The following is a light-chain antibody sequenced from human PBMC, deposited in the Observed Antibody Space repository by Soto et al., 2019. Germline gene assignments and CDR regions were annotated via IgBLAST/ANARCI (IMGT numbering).Light chain of an antibody. CDR3: QTWDTDIVL. V-gene: IGLV4-69*01. CDR1: SGHSSYA. J-gene: IGLJ2*01. CDR2: LNSDGRH. Sequence: QPVLTQSPSASASLGASVKLTCTLSSGHSSYAIAWQQQQPEKGPRYLMKLNSDGRHSKGDGIPDRFSGSSSGAERYLTISSLQSEDEADYYCQTWDTDIVLFGGGTKLTVL.